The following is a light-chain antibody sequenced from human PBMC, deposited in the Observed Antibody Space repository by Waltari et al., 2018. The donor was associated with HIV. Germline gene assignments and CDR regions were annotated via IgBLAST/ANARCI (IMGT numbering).Light chain of an antibody. J-gene: IGLJ3*02. CDR1: SSDVGAYKF. CDR2: EVS. Sequence: QSALTQPASVSGSPGQWITISCTGSSSDVGAYKFVSWYQQHPGKAPKLIIYEVSNRPSGVSNRFSASKSGNTASLTISGLQAEDEADYYCSSFTSSTTWVFGGGTKLTVL. CDR3: SSFTSSTTWV. V-gene: IGLV2-14*01.